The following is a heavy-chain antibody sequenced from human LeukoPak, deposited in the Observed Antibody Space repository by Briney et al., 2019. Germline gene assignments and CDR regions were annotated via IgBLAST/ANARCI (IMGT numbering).Heavy chain of an antibody. CDR1: GFTFSSYS. CDR3: ARDRGNYYGSGSYCNSHDY. D-gene: IGHD3-10*01. J-gene: IGHJ4*02. V-gene: IGHV3-21*01. CDR2: ISSSSSYI. Sequence: GGSLRLSCAASGFTFSSYSMNWVRQAPGKGLEWVSSISSSSSYIYYADSVKGRFTISRDNAKNSLYLQMNSLRAEDTAVYYCARDRGNYYGSGSYCNSHDYWGQGTLVTVSS.